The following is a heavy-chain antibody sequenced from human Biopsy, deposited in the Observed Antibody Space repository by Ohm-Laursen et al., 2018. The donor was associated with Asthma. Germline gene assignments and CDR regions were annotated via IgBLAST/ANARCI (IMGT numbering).Heavy chain of an antibody. CDR3: ARTYYDFLTGQVKDVFGV. CDR2: VNTGNGDT. J-gene: IGHJ3*01. D-gene: IGHD3-9*01. Sequence: SVKVSCKASGYNFISFAIHWVRQAPGQRLEWMGWVNTGNGDTKYSQKFQGRVTITRDTSASTAYMGLRSLRSEDTSTYYCARTYYDFLTGQVKDVFGVWGQGTMVTVSS. CDR1: GYNFISFA. V-gene: IGHV1-3*04.